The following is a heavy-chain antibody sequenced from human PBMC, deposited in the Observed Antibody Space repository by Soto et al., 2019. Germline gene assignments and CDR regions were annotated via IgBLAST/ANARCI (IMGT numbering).Heavy chain of an antibody. CDR3: AREYTAWPLAYGLDV. J-gene: IGHJ6*02. Sequence: PVGSLRLSCVGSGFTFSTYSINWVRQAPGKGLEWVSSISSRSDIYYADSVKGRFTISRDNAKNSVSLQMNSLRAEDTAVYYCAREYTAWPLAYGLDVWGQGTTV. CDR1: GFTFSTYS. D-gene: IGHD2-2*02. CDR2: ISSRSDI. V-gene: IGHV3-21*01.